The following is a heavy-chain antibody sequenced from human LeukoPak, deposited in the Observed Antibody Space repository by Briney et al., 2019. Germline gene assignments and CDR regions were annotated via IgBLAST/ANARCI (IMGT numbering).Heavy chain of an antibody. Sequence: GGSLRLSCAAFGFTFSSYAMSWVRQAPGKGLEWVSAISGSGGSTYYADSVKGRFTISRDNSKNALYLQMNSLRAEDTAVYYCAKDAESTVTTYYFDYWGQGTLVTVS. D-gene: IGHD4-17*01. CDR1: GFTFSSYA. CDR2: ISGSGGST. J-gene: IGHJ4*02. CDR3: AKDAESTVTTYYFDY. V-gene: IGHV3-23*01.